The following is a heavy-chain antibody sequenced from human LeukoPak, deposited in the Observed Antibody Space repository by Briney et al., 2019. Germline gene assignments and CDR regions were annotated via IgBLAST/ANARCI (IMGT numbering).Heavy chain of an antibody. V-gene: IGHV1-69*05. D-gene: IGHD3-16*02. Sequence: GASVKVSCKASGGTFSSYAISWVRQAPGQGLEWMGGIIPIFGTANYAQKFQGRVTITRNTSISTAYMELSSLRSEDTAVYYCARSSRGSYRFRGIDYWGQGTLVTVSS. CDR3: ARSSRGSYRFRGIDY. J-gene: IGHJ4*02. CDR1: GGTFSSYA. CDR2: IIPIFGTA.